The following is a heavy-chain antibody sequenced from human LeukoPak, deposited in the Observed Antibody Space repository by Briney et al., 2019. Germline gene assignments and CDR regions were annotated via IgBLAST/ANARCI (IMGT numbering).Heavy chain of an antibody. Sequence: ASVNLSCNAAGCAFSIYAISGVRQAPGQGLEWMRGIILIVGTTNYPQKFQCRVTITTDKSTSTAYMALSRLRSEDTAVYYCASGYSGYDYGHFAYWGQGTLVTVSS. CDR2: IILIVGTT. D-gene: IGHD5-12*01. J-gene: IGHJ4*02. V-gene: IGHV1-69*05. CDR1: GCAFSIYA. CDR3: ASGYSGYDYGHFAY.